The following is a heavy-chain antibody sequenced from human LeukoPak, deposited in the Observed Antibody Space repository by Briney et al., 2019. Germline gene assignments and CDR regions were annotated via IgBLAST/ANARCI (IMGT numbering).Heavy chain of an antibody. CDR2: IYSSGNT. CDR3: ARETYSSRYNWVDP. V-gene: IGHV4-4*07. J-gene: IGHJ5*02. D-gene: IGHD6-19*01. Sequence: SETLSLTCTVSVGSISRYYWSWIRQPAGKGLEWIGRIYSSGNTKYNPSLKGRVTMSVDTSNNQFSLKVSAVTAADTAVYYCARETYSSRYNWVDPWGQGTLVTVSS. CDR1: VGSISRYY.